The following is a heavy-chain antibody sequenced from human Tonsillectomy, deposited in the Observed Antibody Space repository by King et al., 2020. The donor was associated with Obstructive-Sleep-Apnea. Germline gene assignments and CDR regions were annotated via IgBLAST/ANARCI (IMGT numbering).Heavy chain of an antibody. D-gene: IGHD2-8*02. CDR1: GFTFSDYY. CDR3: AREVLVARNRAAFDI. Sequence: VQLVESGGGLVKPGGSLRLSCAASGFTFSDYYMSWIRQAPGKGLEWVSYISSSSSYTNYADSVKGRFTISRDNAKNSLYLQMNSLRAEDTAVYYCAREVLVARNRAAFDIWGQGTMVTVSS. CDR2: ISSSSSYT. J-gene: IGHJ3*02. V-gene: IGHV3-11*06.